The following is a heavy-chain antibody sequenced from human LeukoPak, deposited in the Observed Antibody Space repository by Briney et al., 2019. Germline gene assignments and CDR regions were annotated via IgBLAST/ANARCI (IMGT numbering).Heavy chain of an antibody. CDR2: ISFDGGNK. V-gene: IGHV3-30*04. CDR1: GFTFSTYA. Sequence: PGGSLRLSCAASGFTFSTYAMHWVRQAPGNGLEWVAVISFDGGNKYYADSVKGRFTISRDNAKNSLYLQMNSLRAEDTAVYYCAELGITMIGGVWGKGTTVTISS. J-gene: IGHJ6*04. D-gene: IGHD3-10*02. CDR3: AELGITMIGGV.